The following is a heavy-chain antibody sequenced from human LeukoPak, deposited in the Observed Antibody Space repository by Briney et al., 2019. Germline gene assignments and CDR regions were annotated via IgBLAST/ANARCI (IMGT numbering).Heavy chain of an antibody. V-gene: IGHV3-9*01. J-gene: IGHJ4*02. CDR1: GFTFDDYA. CDR3: AKDMAGTFDY. CDR2: ISWNSGSI. D-gene: IGHD1-7*01. Sequence: GGSLRLSCAASGFTFDDYAMHWVRQAPGKGLEWVSGISWNSGSIGYADSVKGRFTISRDNAKNSLYLQVNSLRAEDTALYYCAKDMAGTFDYWGQGTLVTVSS.